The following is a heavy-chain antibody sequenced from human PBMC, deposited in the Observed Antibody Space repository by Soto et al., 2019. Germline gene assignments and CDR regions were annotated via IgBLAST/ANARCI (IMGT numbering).Heavy chain of an antibody. CDR1: GFTFSSYA. CDR3: VKGGGDVIVIRTNRNVYYYYAMDV. J-gene: IGHJ6*02. V-gene: IGHV3-23*01. CDR2: IGGSGSNT. Sequence: HPGGSLRLSCAASGFTFSSYAMSWVRQAPGKGLEWVSAIGGSGSNTYYADSVKGRFTISRDNSKDTLYLQMNSLRAEETAVYYCVKGGGDVIVIRTNRNVYYYYAMDVWGQGTTVTVSS. D-gene: IGHD3-16*02.